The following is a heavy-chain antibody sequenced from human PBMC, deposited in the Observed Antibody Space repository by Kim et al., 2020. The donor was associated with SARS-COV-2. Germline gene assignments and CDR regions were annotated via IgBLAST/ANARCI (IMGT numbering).Heavy chain of an antibody. CDR3: ARLQLARDYYYYGMDV. CDR2: IYYSGST. V-gene: IGHV4-39*01. CDR1: GGSISSSSYY. Sequence: SETLSLTCTVSGGSISSSSYYWGWIRQPPGKGLEWIGSIYYSGSTYYNPSLKSRVTISVDTSKNQFSLKLSSVTAADTAVYYCARLQLARDYYYYGMDVWGQGTRSPSP. J-gene: IGHJ6*02. D-gene: IGHD5-18*01.